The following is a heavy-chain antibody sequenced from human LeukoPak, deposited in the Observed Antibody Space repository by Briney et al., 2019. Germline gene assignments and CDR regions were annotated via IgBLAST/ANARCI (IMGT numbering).Heavy chain of an antibody. CDR2: MSWNGHST. CDR1: GFTFSSYA. J-gene: IGHJ5*01. CDR3: AKDMEDYGGNSFDS. V-gene: IGHV3-43*01. Sequence: GGSLRLSCAASGFTFSSYAMSWVRQAPGKGLEWVSLMSWNGHSTYYSDSVKGRFTISRDNSKNSIYLEMKDLRIEDTALYYCAKDMEDYGGNSFDSWGEGTLVTVSS. D-gene: IGHD4-23*01.